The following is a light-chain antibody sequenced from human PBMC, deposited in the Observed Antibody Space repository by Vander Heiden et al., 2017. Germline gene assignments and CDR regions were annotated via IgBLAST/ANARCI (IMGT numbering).Light chain of an antibody. J-gene: IGKJ2*01. CDR1: QSVSSSY. CDR2: GAS. CDR3: QQYGSSPLYT. Sequence: EIVLTPPPPPLSFSPREQATLSCRASQSVSSSYLAWYQQKPGQAPRLLIYGASSRATGSPDRCSGSGAGTDFTLTISRLEPEEFAVYYCQQYGSSPLYTFGQGTKVEIK. V-gene: IGKV3-20*01.